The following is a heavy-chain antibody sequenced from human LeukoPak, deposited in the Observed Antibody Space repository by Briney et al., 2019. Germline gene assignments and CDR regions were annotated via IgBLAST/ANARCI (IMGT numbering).Heavy chain of an antibody. CDR1: GGSISSSSYY. Sequence: PSETLSLTCTVSGGSISSSSYYWGWIRQPPGKGLEWIGSIYYSGSTYYNPSLKSRVTISVDTSKNQFSLKLSSVTAADTAVYYCARGYCSGGSCYSYYYYNYMDAWGKGTTVTVSS. V-gene: IGHV4-39*07. J-gene: IGHJ6*03. D-gene: IGHD2-15*01. CDR3: ARGYCSGGSCYSYYYYNYMDA. CDR2: IYYSGST.